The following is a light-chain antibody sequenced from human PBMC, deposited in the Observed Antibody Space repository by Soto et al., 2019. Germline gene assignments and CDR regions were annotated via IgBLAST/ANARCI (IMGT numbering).Light chain of an antibody. J-gene: IGKJ1*01. CDR3: QQYSNWPRT. CDR1: QSVSSR. V-gene: IGKV3-15*01. Sequence: EIVLTPAPAVSLKTPGESATLSCRASQSVSSRLGWYQQKPGQAPRLLIYGASTRATGIPGRFSGSGSGTEFTLTISSLQSEDFAVYYCQQYSNWPRTFGQGTKVDIK. CDR2: GAS.